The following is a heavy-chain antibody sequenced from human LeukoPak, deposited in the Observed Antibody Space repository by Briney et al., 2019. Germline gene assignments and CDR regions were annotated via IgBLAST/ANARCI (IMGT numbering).Heavy chain of an antibody. J-gene: IGHJ4*02. CDR1: GGSISSSSYY. V-gene: IGHV4-39*01. CDR2: IYYSGST. Sequence: SETLSLTCTVSGGSISSSSYYWGWIRQPPGKGLVWLGSIYYSGSTYYNPSLKSRVTISVDTSKNQFSLKLSSVTAADTAVYYCAGGFWARWYVDPFDYWGQGTLVTVSS. CDR3: AGGFWARWYVDPFDY. D-gene: IGHD3-16*01.